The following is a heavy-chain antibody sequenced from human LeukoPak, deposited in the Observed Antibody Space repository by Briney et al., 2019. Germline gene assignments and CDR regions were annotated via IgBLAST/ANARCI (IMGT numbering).Heavy chain of an antibody. CDR2: VCYDGNNK. D-gene: IGHD2-21*02. V-gene: IGHV3-33*01. J-gene: IGHJ4*02. Sequence: PGGALRLSCAASGFIFSSHFMHGVRQAPAKGLEWVAVVCYDGNNKYYADSVKGRFTISRDNSRNMVSLQINSLSADDTATYYCARWGDGKRFDYWGQGTLVTVSS. CDR3: ARWGDGKRFDY. CDR1: GFIFSSHF.